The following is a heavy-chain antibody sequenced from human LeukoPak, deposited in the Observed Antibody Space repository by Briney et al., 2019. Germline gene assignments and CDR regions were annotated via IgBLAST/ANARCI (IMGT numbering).Heavy chain of an antibody. D-gene: IGHD6-19*01. CDR1: GFTFSSYE. Sequence: PGGSLRLSCAASGFTFSSYEMNWVRQAPGKGLEGVSYISSSGSTIYYADSVKGRFTISRDNAKNSLYLQMNSLRAEDTAVYYCARDGYSSGWYYFDYWGQGTLVTVSS. V-gene: IGHV3-48*03. J-gene: IGHJ4*02. CDR3: ARDGYSSGWYYFDY. CDR2: ISSSGSTI.